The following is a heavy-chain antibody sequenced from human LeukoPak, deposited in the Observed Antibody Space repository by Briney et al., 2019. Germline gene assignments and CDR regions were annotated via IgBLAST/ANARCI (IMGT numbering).Heavy chain of an antibody. CDR3: ARDLSRLRTQWTDY. D-gene: IGHD6-19*01. CDR2: ISTYNGNT. CDR1: GYTFTSYG. V-gene: IGHV1-18*01. J-gene: IGHJ4*02. Sequence: ASVKVSCKASGYTFTSYGISWVRQAPVQGLEWMGWISTYNGNTNYAQRLQGRVTMTTDTSTSTAYMELRSLRSDDTAMYYCARDLSRLRTQWTDYWDQGTLVTVSS.